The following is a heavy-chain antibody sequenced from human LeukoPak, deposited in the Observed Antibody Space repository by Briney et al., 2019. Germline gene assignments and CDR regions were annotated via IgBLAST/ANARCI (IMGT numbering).Heavy chain of an antibody. D-gene: IGHD2-2*02. Sequence: GGSLRLSCAASGFTFSDYYMSWVRQAPGKGLEWVSYISSSGSTIYYAASVKGRFTISRDNAKNSLYLQMNSLRAEDTAVYYCARYCSSTSCYIELNYGMDVWGQGTTVTVSS. CDR3: ARYCSSTSCYIELNYGMDV. V-gene: IGHV3-11*01. J-gene: IGHJ6*02. CDR2: ISSSGSTI. CDR1: GFTFSDYY.